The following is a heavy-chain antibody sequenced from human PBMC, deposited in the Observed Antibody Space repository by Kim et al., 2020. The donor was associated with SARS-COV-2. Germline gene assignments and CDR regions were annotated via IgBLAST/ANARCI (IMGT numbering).Heavy chain of an antibody. CDR1: GGSISSSSYY. CDR2: IYYSGST. J-gene: IGHJ5*02. Sequence: SETLSLTCTVSGGSISSSSYYWGWIRQPPGKGLEWIGSIYYSGSTYYNPSLKSRVTISVDTSKNQFSLKLSSVTAADTAVYYCARLRRVTWNWFDPGGQGTLVTLSS. V-gene: IGHV4-39*01. D-gene: IGHD3-3*01. CDR3: ARLRRVTWNWFDP.